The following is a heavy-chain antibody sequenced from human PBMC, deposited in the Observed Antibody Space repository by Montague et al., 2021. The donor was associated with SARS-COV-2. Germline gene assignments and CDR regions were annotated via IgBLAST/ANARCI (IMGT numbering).Heavy chain of an antibody. J-gene: IGHJ4*02. Sequence: SETLSLTCTVSGGSISSYYWSWIRQPAGKGLEWIGRIYTSGSTNYNSSLKSRVTMSVDTSKNQFSLKLSSVTAADTAAYYCARVFPRWLQLDPYFDYWGQGTLVTVSS. V-gene: IGHV4-4*07. CDR3: ARVFPRWLQLDPYFDY. CDR1: GGSISSYY. D-gene: IGHD5-24*01. CDR2: IYTSGST.